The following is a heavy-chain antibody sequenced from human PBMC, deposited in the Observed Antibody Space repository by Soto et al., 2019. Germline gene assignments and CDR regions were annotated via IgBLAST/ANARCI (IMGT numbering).Heavy chain of an antibody. CDR2: IYHSGST. CDR3: ARGPKLWFGEFPFYFDY. D-gene: IGHD3-10*01. J-gene: IGHJ4*02. Sequence: SETLSLTCAVSGGSISSGGYSWSWIRQPPGKGLEWIGYIYHSGSTYYNPSLKSRVTISVDRSKNQFSLKLSSVTAADTAVYYCARGPKLWFGEFPFYFDYWGQGTLVTVSS. CDR1: GGSISSGGYS. V-gene: IGHV4-30-2*01.